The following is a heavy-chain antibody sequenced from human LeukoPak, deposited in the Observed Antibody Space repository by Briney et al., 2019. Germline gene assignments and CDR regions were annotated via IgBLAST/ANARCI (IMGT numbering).Heavy chain of an antibody. CDR3: AKCRYGDTYNAFDI. J-gene: IGHJ3*02. Sequence: GGSLRLSCAASGFTFDDYAMSWVRQIPGKGLEWVSSISYNSGRIAYADSVKGRFTVSRDNAKKSLYLQMNSLRTEDTALYYCAKCRYGDTYNAFDIWGQGTMVAVSS. CDR1: GFTFDDYA. CDR2: ISYNSGRI. V-gene: IGHV3-9*01. D-gene: IGHD4-17*01.